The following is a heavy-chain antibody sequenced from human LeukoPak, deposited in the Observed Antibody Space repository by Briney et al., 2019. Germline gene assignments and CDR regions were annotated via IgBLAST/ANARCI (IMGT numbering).Heavy chain of an antibody. CDR3: TRDRSRAEDD. V-gene: IGHV3-30*04. D-gene: IGHD1-14*01. CDR2: ISYDGSNK. CDR1: GFTFSSYA. Sequence: PGRSLRLSCAASGFTFSSYAMHWVRQAPGKGLEWVAVISYDGSNKYYADSVKGRFTISRDNANNLLYLQMNSLRGEDTAVYYCTRDRSRAEDDWGQGTLVTVSS. J-gene: IGHJ4*02.